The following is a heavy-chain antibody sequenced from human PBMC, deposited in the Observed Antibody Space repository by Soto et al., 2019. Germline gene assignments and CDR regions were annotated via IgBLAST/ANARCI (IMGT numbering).Heavy chain of an antibody. CDR3: ARDLRDIVVVVAATSNAFDI. D-gene: IGHD2-15*01. Sequence: QVQLVQSGAEVKKPGASVKVSCKASGYTFTSYGIIWVRQAPGQGLEWMGWISAYNGNTNYAQKLQGRVTMTTDTSTSTAYMELRSLRSDDTAVYYCARDLRDIVVVVAATSNAFDIWGQGTMVTVSS. V-gene: IGHV1-18*01. CDR2: ISAYNGNT. J-gene: IGHJ3*02. CDR1: GYTFTSYG.